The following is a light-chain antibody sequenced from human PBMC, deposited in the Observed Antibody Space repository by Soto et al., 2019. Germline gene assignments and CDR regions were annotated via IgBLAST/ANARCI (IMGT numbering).Light chain of an antibody. V-gene: IGKV3-20*01. CDR2: GAS. CDR3: QQYGSSPLT. CDR1: QSVSSSY. Sequence: EIGLTQSPGTLSLSPGERATLSCRASQSVSSSYLAWYQQKPGQAPRLLIYGASGRATGIPDRFSGSGSGTDFSLTISRLEPEDFAVYYCQQYGSSPLTFGGGTKVDI. J-gene: IGKJ4*01.